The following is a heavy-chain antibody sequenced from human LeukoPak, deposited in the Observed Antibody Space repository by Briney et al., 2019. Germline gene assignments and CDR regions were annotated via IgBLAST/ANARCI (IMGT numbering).Heavy chain of an antibody. V-gene: IGHV3-48*03. CDR3: ARDRGQLVIPFFFDY. CDR2: ISSSGSTI. CDR1: GFTFSSYE. J-gene: IGHJ4*02. D-gene: IGHD3-9*01. Sequence: GGSLRLSCAASGFTFSSYEMNWVRQAPGKGLEWVSYISSSGSTIYYADSVKGRFTISRDNAKNSLFLRMSSLRDEDTAVYYCARDRGQLVIPFFFDYWGQGILVTVSS.